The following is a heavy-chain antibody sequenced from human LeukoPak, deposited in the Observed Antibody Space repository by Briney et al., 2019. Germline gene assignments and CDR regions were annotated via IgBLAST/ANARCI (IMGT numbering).Heavy chain of an antibody. CDR1: GGSFSGYY. V-gene: IGHV4-34*01. J-gene: IGHJ5*02. Sequence: SETLSLTCAVYGGSFSGYYWSWIRQPPGKGLEWIGEINHSGSTNYNPSLKSRVTISVDTSKNQFSLKLSSVTAADTAVYYCARDRWIQLWLHGWFDPWGQGTQVTVSS. D-gene: IGHD5-18*01. CDR3: ARDRWIQLWLHGWFDP. CDR2: INHSGST.